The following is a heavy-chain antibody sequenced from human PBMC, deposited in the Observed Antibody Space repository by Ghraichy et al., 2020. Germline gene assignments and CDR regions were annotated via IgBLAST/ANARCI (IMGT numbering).Heavy chain of an antibody. CDR2: ISGSGDST. Sequence: GGSLRLSCAASGFTFSSYALNWVRQAPGKGLEWVSGISGSGDSTNYADSVKGRFTISRDNSKNTLYLQMNSLRAEDTAVYYCAKGPSLPAAMHNYYYYYYMDVWGKGTTVTVSS. J-gene: IGHJ6*03. CDR3: AKGPSLPAAMHNYYYYYYMDV. CDR1: GFTFSSYA. D-gene: IGHD2-2*01. V-gene: IGHV3-23*01.